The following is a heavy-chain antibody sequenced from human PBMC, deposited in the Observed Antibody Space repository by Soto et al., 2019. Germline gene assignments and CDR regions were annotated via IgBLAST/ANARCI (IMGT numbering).Heavy chain of an antibody. D-gene: IGHD1-7*01. CDR1: DGYISGSSYY. CDR2: IYYSGST. CDR3: ARTGTRAYYYGMDV. J-gene: IGHJ6*02. V-gene: IGHV4-39*01. Sequence: SETLSLTYTVSDGYISGSSYYWGWNRQPPGKGLEWIGSIYYSGSTYYNPSLKSRVTISVDTSKNQFSLKLSSVTAADTAVYYCARTGTRAYYYGMDVWGQGTTVTVS.